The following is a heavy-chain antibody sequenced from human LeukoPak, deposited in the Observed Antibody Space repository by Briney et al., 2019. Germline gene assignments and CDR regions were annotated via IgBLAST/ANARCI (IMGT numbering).Heavy chain of an antibody. CDR1: GGSISSSSYY. V-gene: IGHV4-39*07. D-gene: IGHD6-13*01. CDR2: IYYSGST. Sequence: SETLSLTCTVSGGSISSSSYYWGWIRQPPGKGLEWIGSIYYSGSTYYNPSLKSRVTISVDTSKNQFSLKLSSVTAADTAVYYCARENGRGSSWSPYFDYWGQGTLVTVSS. CDR3: ARENGRGSSWSPYFDY. J-gene: IGHJ4*02.